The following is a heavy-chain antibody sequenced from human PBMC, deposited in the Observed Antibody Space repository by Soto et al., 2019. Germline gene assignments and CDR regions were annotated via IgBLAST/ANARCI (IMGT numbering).Heavy chain of an antibody. J-gene: IGHJ4*02. CDR1: GGSFSGYY. Sequence: QVQLQQWGAGLLKPSETLSLTCAVYGGSFSGYYWSWIRQPPGKGLEWIGEINHSGSTNYNPSLKSRVTISVDTSQNQFSLKLSSVTAADTAVYYCARGDLYCSGGSCYFRRYFDYWGQGTLVTVSS. D-gene: IGHD2-15*01. CDR3: ARGDLYCSGGSCYFRRYFDY. CDR2: INHSGST. V-gene: IGHV4-34*01.